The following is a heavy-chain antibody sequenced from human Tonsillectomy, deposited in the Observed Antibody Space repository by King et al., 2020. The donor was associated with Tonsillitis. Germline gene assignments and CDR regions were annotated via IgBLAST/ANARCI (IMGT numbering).Heavy chain of an antibody. CDR1: GDTFSSYI. J-gene: IGHJ5*02. D-gene: IGHD2-15*01. V-gene: IGHV1-69*02. Sequence: VQLVQSGAEVKKPGSSVKVSCEASGDTFSSYIINWVRQAPGQGLQWMGRIIPILNITNYAQEFKGRVTITADRSTSTVYMELSSLKSEDTAMFYCARVYLGGGCYLRVGLFDPWGQGTLVTVFS. CDR2: IIPILNIT. CDR3: ARVYLGGGCYLRVGLFDP.